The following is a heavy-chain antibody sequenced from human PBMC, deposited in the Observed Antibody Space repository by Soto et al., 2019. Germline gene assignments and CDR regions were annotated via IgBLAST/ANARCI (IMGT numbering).Heavy chain of an antibody. V-gene: IGHV3-21*01. D-gene: IGHD3-22*01. J-gene: IGHJ4*02. Sequence: EVQLVESGGGLVKPGGSLRLSCAASGFTFSSYSMNWVRQAPGKGLEWVSSISSSSSYIYYADSVKGRFTFSRDNAKNSLYLQMNSLRAEDTAVYYCALLTSSDSSGYYCYWGQGTLVTVSS. CDR3: ALLTSSDSSGYYCY. CDR2: ISSSSSYI. CDR1: GFTFSSYS.